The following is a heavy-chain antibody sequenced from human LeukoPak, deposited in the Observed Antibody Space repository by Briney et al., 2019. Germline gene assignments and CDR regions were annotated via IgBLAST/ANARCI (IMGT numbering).Heavy chain of an antibody. CDR1: GYSFTSYW. CDR3: ARLDGSGSPTGYYYGMDV. J-gene: IGHJ6*02. D-gene: IGHD3-10*01. CDR2: IYPGDSDT. Sequence: HGESLKISCKGSGYSFTSYWIGWVRQMPGKGLEWMGIIYPGDSDTRYSPSFQGQITISADKSISTAYLQWSSLKASDTAMYYCARLDGSGSPTGYYYGMDVWGQGTTVTVSS. V-gene: IGHV5-51*01.